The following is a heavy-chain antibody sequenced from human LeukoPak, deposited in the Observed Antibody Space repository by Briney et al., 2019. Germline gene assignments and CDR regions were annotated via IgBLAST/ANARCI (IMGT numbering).Heavy chain of an antibody. J-gene: IGHJ6*03. CDR1: GGSISSGSYY. CDR3: ARVGITGTTGLYYYYYYMDV. V-gene: IGHV4-61*02. CDR2: IYTSGST. D-gene: IGHD1-7*01. Sequence: PSETLSLTCTVSGGSISSGSYYWSWIRQPAGKGLEWIGRIYTSGSTNYNPSLKSRVTISVDTSKNQFSLKLSSVTAADTAVYYCARVGITGTTGLYYYYYYMDVWGKGTTVTVSS.